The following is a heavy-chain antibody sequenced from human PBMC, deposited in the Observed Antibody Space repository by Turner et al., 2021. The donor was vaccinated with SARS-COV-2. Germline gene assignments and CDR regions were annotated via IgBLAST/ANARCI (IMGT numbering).Heavy chain of an antibody. CDR2: IYHGDSDT. J-gene: IGHJ4*02. D-gene: IGHD1-26*01. V-gene: IGHV5-51*03. CDR1: GSSFTSYW. CDR3: GRFEDSGNYPAEPVYYFDY. Sequence: EVQLVQSVAEVKKPGESLKSLCKGSGSSFTSYWICWVRQMPGKGLEWMGIIYHGDSDTKYSPSFQGQVTISADKSISTAYLQWSSLKASDTAMYYCGRFEDSGNYPAEPVYYFDYWGQGTLVTVSS.